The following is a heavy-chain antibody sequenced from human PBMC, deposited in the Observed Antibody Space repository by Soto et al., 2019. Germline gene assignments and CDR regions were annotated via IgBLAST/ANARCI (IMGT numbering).Heavy chain of an antibody. CDR3: AGDKDFVNYHGLDF. V-gene: IGHV1-69*13. Sequence: GASVKVSCKASGGTFSSYAISWVRQAPGQGLEWMGGIIPIFGTANYAQKFQGRVTITADESTSTAYMEQSSLRSEDTAVYNCAGDKDFVNYHGLDFWGQGTRVPVS. CDR1: GGTFSSYA. CDR2: IIPIFGTA. J-gene: IGHJ6*02. D-gene: IGHD3-3*01.